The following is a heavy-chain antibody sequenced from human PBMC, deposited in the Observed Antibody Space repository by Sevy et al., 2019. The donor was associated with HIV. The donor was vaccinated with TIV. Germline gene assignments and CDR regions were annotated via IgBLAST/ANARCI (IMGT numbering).Heavy chain of an antibody. CDR2: INPNSGDT. Sequence: ASVKVSCKASGYTFTGYYMHWVRQAPGQGLEWMGWINPNSGDTNYAQKFQGRVTMTRDTSISTAYMELSRLRSDDTAVYYCARIWDYGRNEIDYWGQGTLVTVSS. CDR3: ARIWDYGRNEIDY. J-gene: IGHJ4*02. CDR1: GYTFTGYY. V-gene: IGHV1-2*02. D-gene: IGHD4-17*01.